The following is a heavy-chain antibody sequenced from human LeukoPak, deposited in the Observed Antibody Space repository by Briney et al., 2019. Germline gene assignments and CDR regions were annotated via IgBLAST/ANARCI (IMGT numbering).Heavy chain of an antibody. J-gene: IGHJ4*02. Sequence: PGGPLRLSCAASGFTFSSYWMSWVRQAPGKGLEWVANIKQDGSEKYYVDSVKGRFTISRDNAKNSLYLQMNSLRAEDTAVYYCARDEIAYCGGDCSPAPDYWGQGTLVTVSS. CDR2: IKQDGSEK. V-gene: IGHV3-7*01. CDR1: GFTFSSYW. D-gene: IGHD2-21*02. CDR3: ARDEIAYCGGDCSPAPDY.